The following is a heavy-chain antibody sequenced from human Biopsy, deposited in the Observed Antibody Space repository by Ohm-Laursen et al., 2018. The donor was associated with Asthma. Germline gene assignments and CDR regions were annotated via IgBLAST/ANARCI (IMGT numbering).Heavy chain of an antibody. CDR1: GISFRNYA. D-gene: IGHD4-17*01. J-gene: IGHJ4*02. CDR2: ISGSGGST. V-gene: IGHV3-23*01. CDR3: ATFPYGDYLPLDY. Sequence: SLRLSCAASGISFRNYAMSWVRQAPGKGLEWVSAISGSGGSTYYADSVKGRFTISRDNSKNTLYLQMNSLRAEDTAVYYCATFPYGDYLPLDYWGQGTLVTVSS.